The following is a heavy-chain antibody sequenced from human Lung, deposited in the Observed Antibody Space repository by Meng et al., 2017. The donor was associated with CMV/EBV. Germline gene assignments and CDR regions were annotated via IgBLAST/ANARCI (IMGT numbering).Heavy chain of an antibody. CDR2: INPKSGGT. CDR1: GYTFIDYY. J-gene: IGHJ4*03. D-gene: IGHD1-14*01. CDR3: TSAPGDY. V-gene: IGHV1-2*02. Sequence: QVRLLQSGAEVKKPGASVKVSCNASGYTFIDYYMQWVRLAPGQGLEWVGWINPKSGGTHYAQSFQGRVTITRDTSINTVYVEISSLKSDDTAVYYYTSAPGDYWGQGTLVTVSS.